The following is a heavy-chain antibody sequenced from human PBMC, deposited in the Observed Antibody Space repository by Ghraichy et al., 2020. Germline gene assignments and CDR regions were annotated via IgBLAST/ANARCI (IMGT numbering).Heavy chain of an antibody. J-gene: IGHJ2*01. CDR3: AKSPRYSSTWYWYFDL. D-gene: IGHD6-13*01. Sequence: GGSLRLSCAASGFTFSSYAMSWVRQAPGKGLEWVSAISDSGGNTYYADSVKGRFTISRDNSKNTLYVQMSSLRAEDTAVYYCAKSPRYSSTWYWYFDLWGRGTLVTVSS. CDR1: GFTFSSYA. CDR2: ISDSGGNT. V-gene: IGHV3-23*01.